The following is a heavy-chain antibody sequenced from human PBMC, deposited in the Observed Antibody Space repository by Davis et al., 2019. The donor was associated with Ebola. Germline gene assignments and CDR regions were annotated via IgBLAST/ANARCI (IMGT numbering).Heavy chain of an antibody. CDR1: GFTFSSYS. CDR3: ARDGDNYSDLDY. V-gene: IGHV3-21*01. J-gene: IGHJ4*02. CDR2: ISSSSSYI. D-gene: IGHD4/OR15-4a*01. Sequence: GESLKISCAASGFTFSSYSMNWVRQAPGKGLEWVSSISSSSSYIYYADSVKGRFTISRDNAKNTVFLQMNSLRVEDTAVYYCARDGDNYSDLDYWGQGTLVTVSS.